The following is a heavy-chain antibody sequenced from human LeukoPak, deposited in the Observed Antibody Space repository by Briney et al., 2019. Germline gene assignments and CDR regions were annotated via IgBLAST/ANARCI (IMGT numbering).Heavy chain of an antibody. D-gene: IGHD1-1*01. CDR3: AGGNAMEG. J-gene: IGHJ6*03. V-gene: IGHV3-7*03. CDR1: GFPFSDSW. Sequence: GGSLRLSCEVSGFPFSDSWMYWVRQAPGKGLEGVANIKKDGTGISYVDSVRGRFIISRDNARNSLYLQMDSLRVEDTAVYFCAGGNAMEGWGKGTAVTVSS. CDR2: IKKDGTGI.